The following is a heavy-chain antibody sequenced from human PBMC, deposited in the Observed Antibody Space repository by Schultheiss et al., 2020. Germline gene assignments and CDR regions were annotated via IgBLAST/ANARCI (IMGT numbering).Heavy chain of an antibody. J-gene: IGHJ6*03. CDR3: TTLNYDYVWGTPWHYYYYYMDV. CDR1: GFTFSNAW. Sequence: GGSLRLSCAASGFTFSNAWMSWVRQAPGKGLEWVGRIKSKTDGGTTDYAAPVKGRFTISRDDSKNTPYLQMNSLKTEDTAVYYCTTLNYDYVWGTPWHYYYYYMDVWGKGTTVTVSS. CDR2: IKSKTDGGTT. V-gene: IGHV3-15*01. D-gene: IGHD3-16*01.